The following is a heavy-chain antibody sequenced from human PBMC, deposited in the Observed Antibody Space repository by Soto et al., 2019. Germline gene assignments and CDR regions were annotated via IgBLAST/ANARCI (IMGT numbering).Heavy chain of an antibody. CDR3: ARGIVCATRA. J-gene: IGHJ5*02. Sequence: QVQLQESGPGLVKPSGTLSLTCAVSGGSISSSNWWSWVRQPPGKGLEWIGEIYYSGSTTNYNPSLKSRDTSTVAGSQNACYLNLSSGASADTAVSFCARGIVCATRAWGQGTLVTVSS. CDR2: IYYSGSTT. D-gene: IGHD1-26*01. V-gene: IGHV4-4*02. CDR1: GGSISSSNW.